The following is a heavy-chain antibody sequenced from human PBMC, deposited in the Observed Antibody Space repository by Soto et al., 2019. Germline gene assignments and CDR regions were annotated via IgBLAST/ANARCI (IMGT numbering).Heavy chain of an antibody. V-gene: IGHV1-46*01. CDR1: GDTFTTNY. D-gene: IGHD2-21*01. J-gene: IGHJ6*02. Sequence: QEQLVQSGAEVKEPGASLKVSCKASGDTFTTNYIHWVRQAPGQGLEWMGRINPNNGATLYAQEFQGRLILTTDMSTSTVYMDLNSVKSEDSAVYYCASRVLCDMDVWGQGTTVTVSS. CDR3: ASRVLCDMDV. CDR2: INPNNGAT.